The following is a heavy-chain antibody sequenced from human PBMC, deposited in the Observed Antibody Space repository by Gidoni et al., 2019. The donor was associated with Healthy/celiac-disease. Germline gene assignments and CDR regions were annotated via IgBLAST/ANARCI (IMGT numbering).Heavy chain of an antibody. Sequence: QVQLQQWGAGLLKPSETLSLPCAVSGGSFSGYYWSWIRQPPGKGLEWIGEINHSGRTTYNPSLKSRDTISVDTSKNQFSLKLSSVTAADTAVYYCARERITIFGVVDYWGQGTLVTVSS. V-gene: IGHV4-34*01. D-gene: IGHD3-3*01. J-gene: IGHJ4*02. CDR2: INHSGRT. CDR1: GGSFSGYY. CDR3: ARERITIFGVVDY.